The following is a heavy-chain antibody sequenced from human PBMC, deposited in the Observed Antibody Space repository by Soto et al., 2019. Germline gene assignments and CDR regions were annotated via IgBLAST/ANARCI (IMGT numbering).Heavy chain of an antibody. J-gene: IGHJ5*02. CDR1: GDSVSSNTAS. Sequence: PSQTLSLTCAISGDSVSSNTASWNWIRQSPSRGLEWLGRTYFRSKWYNDYAVSVKSRIIINPDTSNNQFSLQLNSVTPEDTAVYFCAKGDNPGPKTGYAFHPWGQG. CDR3: AKGDNPGPKTGYAFHP. V-gene: IGHV6-1*01. CDR2: TYFRSKWYN. D-gene: IGHD5-12*01.